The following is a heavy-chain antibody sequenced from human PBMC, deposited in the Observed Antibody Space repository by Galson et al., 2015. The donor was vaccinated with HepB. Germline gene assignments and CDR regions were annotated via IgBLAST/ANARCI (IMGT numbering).Heavy chain of an antibody. D-gene: IGHD3-16*01. V-gene: IGHV3-33*07. J-gene: IGHJ6*02. CDR1: GFSFRNYA. CDR3: AREVGVLGSRGTDYYYGLDV. CDR2: TWYDESNK. Sequence: SLRLSCAASGFSFRNYAMYWVRQAPGKGLEWVAVTWYDESNKYYANSVKGRFTISRDNSKSTLFLQMNSLKDDDTAVYYCAREVGVLGSRGTDYYYGLDVWGQGTTVTFSS.